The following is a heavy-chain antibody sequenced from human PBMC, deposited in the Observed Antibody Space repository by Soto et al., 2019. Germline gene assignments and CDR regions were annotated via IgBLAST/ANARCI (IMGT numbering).Heavy chain of an antibody. CDR2: IVPMINKI. V-gene: IGHV1-69*02. D-gene: IGHD1-1*01. J-gene: IGHJ4*02. CDR3: ALLTGNWNPLAD. CDR1: GGTTRSYT. Sequence: QVQLLQSGAEVERPGSSVKVSCKTSGGTTRSYTIGWVRQAPGQGLEWMGNIVPMINKIDYAQKFQGIVTISADKSTRTVYMELNSLRSEDTAVYFCALLTGNWNPLADWGQGTLVTVSS.